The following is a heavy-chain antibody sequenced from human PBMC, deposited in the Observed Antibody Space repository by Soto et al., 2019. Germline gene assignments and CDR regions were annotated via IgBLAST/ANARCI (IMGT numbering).Heavy chain of an antibody. CDR1: GYTFTSYD. D-gene: IGHD3-3*01. J-gene: IGHJ6*03. CDR2: MNPNSGNT. V-gene: IGHV1-8*01. Sequence: GASVKVSCKASGYTFTSYDINWVRPATGQGLEWMGWMNPNSGNTGYAQKFQGRVTMTRNTSISTAYMELSSLRSEDTAVYYCARGRNFWSGYEYYYYMDVWGKGTTVTVSS. CDR3: ARGRNFWSGYEYYYYMDV.